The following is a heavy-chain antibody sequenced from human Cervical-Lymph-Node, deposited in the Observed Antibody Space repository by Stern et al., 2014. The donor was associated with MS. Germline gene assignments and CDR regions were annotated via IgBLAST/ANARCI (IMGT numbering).Heavy chain of an antibody. Sequence: VQLVESGAEVKKPGATVKVSCKASGYTFPNYFMHWVRQAPGQGFEWMGIINPSDGSTTYAPKFQDRVTMTEDTSTSTVYMELSSLRSQDTAVYYCTRDTYSAEKEAFDYWGQGTLVTVSS. CDR3: TRDTYSAEKEAFDY. V-gene: IGHV1-46*01. J-gene: IGHJ4*02. D-gene: IGHD2-21*01. CDR2: INPSDGST. CDR1: GYTFPNYF.